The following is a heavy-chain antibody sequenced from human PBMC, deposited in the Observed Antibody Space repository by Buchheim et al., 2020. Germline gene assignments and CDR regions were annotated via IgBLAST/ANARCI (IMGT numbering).Heavy chain of an antibody. J-gene: IGHJ5*02. CDR1: GGSISSSSYY. V-gene: IGHV4-39*01. Sequence: QLQLQESGPGLVKPSETLSLTCTVSGGSISSSSYYWGWIRQPPGKGLEWIGSIYYSGSTYYNPSLKSRVTISVDTSKNQFSLKLSSVTAADTAVYYCARQKNDFWSGFGWFDPWGQGTL. D-gene: IGHD3-3*01. CDR2: IYYSGST. CDR3: ARQKNDFWSGFGWFDP.